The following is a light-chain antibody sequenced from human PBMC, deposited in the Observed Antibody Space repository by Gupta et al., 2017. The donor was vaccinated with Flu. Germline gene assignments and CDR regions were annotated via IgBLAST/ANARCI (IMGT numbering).Light chain of an antibody. CDR2: EVT. V-gene: IGLV2-14*01. CDR3: SSYTTSSTRV. Sequence: QSALTQPASVSGSPGQSITIPCTGTSSDVGAYNYVFLYQQHPGKAPKLMIFEVTTPPSGVSNRFSGSKSGNTASLTISGLQTEDEADYYCSSYTTSSTRVFGGGTKLTVL. J-gene: IGLJ3*02. CDR1: SSDVGAYNY.